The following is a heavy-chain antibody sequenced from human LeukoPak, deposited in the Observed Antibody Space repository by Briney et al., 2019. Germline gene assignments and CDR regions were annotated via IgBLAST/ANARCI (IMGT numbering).Heavy chain of an antibody. D-gene: IGHD3-22*01. Sequence: PGGSLRLSCAASGFTFSSYWMSWVRQAPGKGLEWVANINQGGRETYYVDSVKGRFTISRDNSKNTLYLQMNSLRAEDTAVYYCARDLVSYDSSGYYLDYWGQGTLVTVSS. V-gene: IGHV3-7*01. CDR3: ARDLVSYDSSGYYLDY. CDR2: INQGGRET. J-gene: IGHJ4*02. CDR1: GFTFSSYW.